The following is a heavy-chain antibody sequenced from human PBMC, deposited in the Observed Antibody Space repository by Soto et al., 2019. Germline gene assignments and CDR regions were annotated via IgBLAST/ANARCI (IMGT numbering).Heavy chain of an antibody. D-gene: IGHD2-15*01. V-gene: IGHV4-30-4*01. CDR3: ARDGGEYCSGGSCCSNYYGMDV. Sequence: PSETLSLTCTVSGGSISSGDYYWSWIRQPPGKGLEWIGYIYYSGSTYYNPSLKSRVTISVDTSKNQFSLKLSSVTAADTAVYYCARDGGEYCSGGSCCSNYYGMDVWGQGTTVTVSS. CDR2: IYYSGST. J-gene: IGHJ6*02. CDR1: GGSISSGDYY.